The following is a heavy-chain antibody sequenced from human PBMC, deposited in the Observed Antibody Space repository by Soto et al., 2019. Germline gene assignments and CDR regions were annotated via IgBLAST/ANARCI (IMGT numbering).Heavy chain of an antibody. Sequence: ASVKVSCKASGYTFTSYGISWVRQAPGQGLEWMGWISAYNGNTNYAQKLQGRVTMTTDTSTSTAYMELRSLRSDDTAVYYCARDRADDFWSGYFHYCFYGMDVWGQGTTVTVSS. CDR3: ARDRADDFWSGYFHYCFYGMDV. J-gene: IGHJ6*02. D-gene: IGHD3-3*01. CDR2: ISAYNGNT. V-gene: IGHV1-18*01. CDR1: GYTFTSYG.